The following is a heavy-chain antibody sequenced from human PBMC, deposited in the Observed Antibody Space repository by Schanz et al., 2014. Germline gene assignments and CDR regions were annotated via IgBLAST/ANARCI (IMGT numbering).Heavy chain of an antibody. CDR3: ASRSVYAPT. Sequence: EVQLVESGGGLIQPGGSLRLSCAVSGFSVSTNYMSWARQAPGKGLEWVSYISSDNNYAYYADSMRGRFTISRDNAKNSLYLQMNSLRAEDTAVYYCASRSVYAPTWGQGILVTVSS. D-gene: IGHD2-8*01. V-gene: IGHV3-21*05. CDR2: ISSDNNYA. J-gene: IGHJ5*02. CDR1: GFSVSTNY.